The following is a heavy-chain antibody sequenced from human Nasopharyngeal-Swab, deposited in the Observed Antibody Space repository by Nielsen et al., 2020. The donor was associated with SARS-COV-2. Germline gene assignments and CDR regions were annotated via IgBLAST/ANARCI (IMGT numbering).Heavy chain of an antibody. CDR2: INSDGTTT. D-gene: IGHD3-10*01. V-gene: IGHV3-74*01. J-gene: IGHJ6*02. CDR3: ARRLVWFGEAHYYYYGMDV. CDR1: GFSFRSHW. Sequence: GGSLRLSCAASGFSFRSHWMHWVRQAPGKGMVWVSCINSDGTTTRYADSVKGRFTVSRDNAKNTLYLEMNSLRADDTAVYYCARRLVWFGEAHYYYYGMDVWGQGTTVTVSS.